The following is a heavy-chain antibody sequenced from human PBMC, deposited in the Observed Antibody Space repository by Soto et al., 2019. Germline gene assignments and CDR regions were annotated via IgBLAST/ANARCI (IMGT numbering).Heavy chain of an antibody. CDR2: ISGSGGST. CDR3: AKDRGWELHTDFDY. J-gene: IGHJ4*02. CDR1: GFTFSSYT. Sequence: EVQMLESGGGLVQPGGSLRLSCAASGFTFSSYTMSWVRQAPGKGLEWVSAISGSGGSTYYADSVKGRFTISRDNSKNTLYLQMNSLRAEDTAVYYCAKDRGWELHTDFDYWGQGTLVTVSS. V-gene: IGHV3-23*01. D-gene: IGHD1-26*01.